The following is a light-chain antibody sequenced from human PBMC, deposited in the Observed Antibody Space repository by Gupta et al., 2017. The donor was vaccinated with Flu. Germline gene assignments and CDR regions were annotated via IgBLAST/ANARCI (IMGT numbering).Light chain of an antibody. J-gene: IGLJ3*02. V-gene: IGLV2-23*01. Sequence: QSALTQPASVSGSPGQSLTLSCTGTSSDVGSYNLVSWYQQHPGKAPKLMIYEGSKRPSGVSNRFSVSKSGNTASLTISGLQADDDADYYCCSYAGSSTWVFGGGIKLTVL. CDR1: SSDVGSYNL. CDR2: EGS. CDR3: CSYAGSSTWV.